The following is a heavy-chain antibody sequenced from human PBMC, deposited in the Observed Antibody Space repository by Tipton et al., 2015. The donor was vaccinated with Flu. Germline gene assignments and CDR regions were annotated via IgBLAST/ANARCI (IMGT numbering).Heavy chain of an antibody. Sequence: LRLSCTVSGYSISSGYYWGWIRQPPGKGLEWIGSIFHGGSTYYNPSLKSRVTISVDTSKNQFSLKLSSVTAADTALYYCARVGLLTVFGLLIPNHFDPWGQGTPVTVSS. D-gene: IGHD3/OR15-3a*01. CDR1: GYSISSGYY. CDR3: ARVGLLTVFGLLIPNHFDP. J-gene: IGHJ5*02. V-gene: IGHV4-38-2*02. CDR2: IFHGGST.